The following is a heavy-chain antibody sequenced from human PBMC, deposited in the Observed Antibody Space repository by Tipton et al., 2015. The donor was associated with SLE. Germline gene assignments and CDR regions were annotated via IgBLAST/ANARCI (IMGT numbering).Heavy chain of an antibody. CDR1: GFTFRSSW. V-gene: IGHV3-74*01. J-gene: IGHJ4*02. Sequence: SLRLSCAASGFTFRSSWMHWVRQVPGKGLVWVSRISSDGRTTNYADSVKGRLTISRDDARDTLYLQMNSLRTEDTAVYYCVRDPPPPRNWGQGTLVTVSA. CDR3: VRDPPPPRN. CDR2: ISSDGRTT.